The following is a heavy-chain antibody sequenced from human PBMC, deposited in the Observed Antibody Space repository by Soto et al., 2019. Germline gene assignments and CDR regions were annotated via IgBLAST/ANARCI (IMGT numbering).Heavy chain of an antibody. J-gene: IGHJ4*02. Sequence: QVQLQESGPGLVKPSQTLSLTCTVSGGSISSGGYYWSWIRQHPGKGLEWIGYIYYSGSTYYNPSLKSRVNISVDTSKNQFSLKLSSVTAADTAVYYCARIWGIAARQGPLTFDYWGQGTLVTVSS. CDR1: GGSISSGGYY. CDR2: IYYSGST. V-gene: IGHV4-31*03. D-gene: IGHD6-6*01. CDR3: ARIWGIAARQGPLTFDY.